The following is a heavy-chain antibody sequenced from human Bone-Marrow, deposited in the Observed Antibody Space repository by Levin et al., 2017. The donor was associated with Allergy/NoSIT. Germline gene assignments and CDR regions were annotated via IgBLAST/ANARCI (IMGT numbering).Heavy chain of an antibody. V-gene: IGHV4-4*07. Sequence: SETLSLTCTVSGGYLNNYYWSWVRQPAGKGLEWIGRIYGSGTSTYNPSLQSRVTMSLDTSKNPFSVRLSSVTAADTAVYYCARDGIVGSTRFDCWGQGTLVTVSS. CDR2: IYGSGTS. CDR1: GGYLNNYY. J-gene: IGHJ4*02. CDR3: ARDGIVGSTRFDC. D-gene: IGHD1-26*01.